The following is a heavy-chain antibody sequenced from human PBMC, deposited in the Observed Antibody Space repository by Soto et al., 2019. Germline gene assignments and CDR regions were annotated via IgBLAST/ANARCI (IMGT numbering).Heavy chain of an antibody. V-gene: IGHV1-8*01. Sequence: ASVKVSCKASGYTFTSDDINWVRQATGQGLEWMGWINPNSGNTGYAQKFQGRVTMTRNTSISTAYMELSSLRSEDTAVYYCARWVHIVVVTNYYYHGMDVWGQGTTVTVSS. CDR3: ARWVHIVVVTNYYYHGMDV. CDR1: GYTFTSDD. J-gene: IGHJ6*02. D-gene: IGHD2-21*02. CDR2: INPNSGNT.